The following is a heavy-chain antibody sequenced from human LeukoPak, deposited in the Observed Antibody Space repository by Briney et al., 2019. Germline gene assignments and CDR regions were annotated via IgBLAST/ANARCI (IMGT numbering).Heavy chain of an antibody. D-gene: IGHD6-6*01. Sequence: GGSLRLSCAASGFTFSSYAMSWVRQAPGKGLEWVSGISGSGGSAYYADSVKGRFTISRDNSKNTLYLQMNSLRAEDTAVYYCAKDYSSSSSPFDYWGQGTLVTVSS. CDR1: GFTFSSYA. J-gene: IGHJ4*02. CDR3: AKDYSSSSSPFDY. V-gene: IGHV3-23*01. CDR2: ISGSGGSA.